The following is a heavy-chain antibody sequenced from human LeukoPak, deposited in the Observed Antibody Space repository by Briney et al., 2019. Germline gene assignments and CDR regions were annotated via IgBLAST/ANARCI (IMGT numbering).Heavy chain of an antibody. Sequence: GASVKVSCKASGGTFSSYAISWVRQAPGQGLEWMGGIIPIFGTANYAQKFQGRVTMTRDTSTSTVYMELSSLRSEDTAVYYCARGLSRIAVAGTLDYWGQGTLVTVSS. D-gene: IGHD6-19*01. CDR2: IIPIFGTA. CDR3: ARGLSRIAVAGTLDY. J-gene: IGHJ4*02. CDR1: GGTFSSYA. V-gene: IGHV1-69*05.